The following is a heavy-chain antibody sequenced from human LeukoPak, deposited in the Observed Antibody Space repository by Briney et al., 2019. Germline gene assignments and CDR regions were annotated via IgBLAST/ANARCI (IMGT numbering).Heavy chain of an antibody. D-gene: IGHD1-26*01. CDR3: APLGAPLLDY. CDR1: GFTFSSYG. V-gene: IGHV3-30*02. Sequence: GGSLRLSCAASGFTFSSYGMHWVRQAPGKGLEWVAFIRYDGSNKYYADSVKGRFTISRDNSKNTLYLQLNSLRAEDTAVYYCAPLGAPLLDYWGQGTLVTVSS. CDR2: IRYDGSNK. J-gene: IGHJ4*02.